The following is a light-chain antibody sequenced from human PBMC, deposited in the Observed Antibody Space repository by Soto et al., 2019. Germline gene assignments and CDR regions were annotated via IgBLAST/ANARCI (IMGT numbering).Light chain of an antibody. Sequence: EIVLTQSPGTLSLSPGERATLSCRASQSVTSSYLAWYQQKPGQAPRLLIYGASSRATGIPDRFSGSGSGTDFTLTISRLEPEDFAVYYCQQYGSLTWTFGQVTNV. CDR2: GAS. V-gene: IGKV3-20*01. CDR3: QQYGSLTWT. J-gene: IGKJ1*01. CDR1: QSVTSSY.